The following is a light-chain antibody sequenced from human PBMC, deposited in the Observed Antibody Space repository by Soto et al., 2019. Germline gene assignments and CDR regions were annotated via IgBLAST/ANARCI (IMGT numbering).Light chain of an antibody. Sequence: QTVVTQSPSASASLGASVKFTCTLSSGHSSYAIAWNQQQPEKGPRYLMKLNSDGSHSKGDGIPDRFSGSSSGAARYLTISSLQSEDEADYYWQTWGTGIHVFGTGTKLTVL. CDR2: LNSDGSH. CDR1: SGHSSYA. V-gene: IGLV4-69*01. J-gene: IGLJ1*01. CDR3: QTWGTGIHV.